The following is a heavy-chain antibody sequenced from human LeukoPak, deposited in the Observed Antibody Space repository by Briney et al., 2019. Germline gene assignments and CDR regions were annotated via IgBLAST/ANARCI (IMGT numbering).Heavy chain of an antibody. D-gene: IGHD3-22*01. CDR2: INPNSGGT. CDR1: GYTFTGYY. V-gene: IGHV1-2*02. J-gene: IGHJ4*02. Sequence: ASVKVSCKASGYTFTGYYMHWVRQAPGQGLEWMGWINPNSGGTNYAQKFQGRVTMTRNTSISTAYMELSSLRSEDTAVYYCARIMDYYDSSGYYFDYWGQGTLVTVSS. CDR3: ARIMDYYDSSGYYFDY.